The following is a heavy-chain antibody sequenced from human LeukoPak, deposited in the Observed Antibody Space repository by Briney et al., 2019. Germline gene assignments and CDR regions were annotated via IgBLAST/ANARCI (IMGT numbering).Heavy chain of an antibody. D-gene: IGHD3-3*01. CDR2: INHSGST. J-gene: IGHJ4*02. V-gene: IGHV4-34*01. CDR1: GGSFSGYY. CDR3: ARIGVTIFGVVTGLCILGYDY. Sequence: PSETLSLTCAVYGGSFSGYYWSWIRQPPGKGLEWIGEINHSGSTNYNPSLKSRVTISVDTSKNQFSLKLSSVTAADTAVYYCARIGVTIFGVVTGLCILGYDYWGQGTLVTVSS.